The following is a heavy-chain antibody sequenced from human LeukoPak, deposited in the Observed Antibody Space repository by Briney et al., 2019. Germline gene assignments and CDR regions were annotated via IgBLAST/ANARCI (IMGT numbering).Heavy chain of an antibody. CDR1: GGSISNHY. Sequence: SETLSLTCTVSGGSISNHYWSWIRQPPGKGLEWISYIYYSGSTNYNPSLKSRVTISVDTSKNQFSLKLRSVTAADTAVYYCADTYGSGSYYYDAFDIWGQGTMVTVSS. CDR2: IYYSGST. D-gene: IGHD3-10*01. J-gene: IGHJ3*02. CDR3: ADTYGSGSYYYDAFDI. V-gene: IGHV4-59*11.